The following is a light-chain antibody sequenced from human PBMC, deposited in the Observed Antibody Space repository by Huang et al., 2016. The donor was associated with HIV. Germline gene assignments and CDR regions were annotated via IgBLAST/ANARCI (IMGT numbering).Light chain of an antibody. J-gene: IGKJ5*01. Sequence: EIVLTQSPATLSLSPGERATLSCRASQSVSRNLGWYQQKFGQATRLFIYDASTRATGSPARFSGSGSGTNFTLTISSLEPEDCAVYYCQQRDTFGPGTRLEIK. CDR3: QQRDT. CDR2: DAS. CDR1: QSVSRN. V-gene: IGKV3-11*01.